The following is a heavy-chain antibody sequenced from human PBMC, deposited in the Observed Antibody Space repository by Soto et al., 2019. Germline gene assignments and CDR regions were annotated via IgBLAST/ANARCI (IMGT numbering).Heavy chain of an antibody. D-gene: IGHD3-10*01. CDR3: ASLPSGSSLWESYYYGMDV. V-gene: IGHV1-46*01. J-gene: IGHJ6*02. Sequence: QVQLVQSGAEVKKPGASVKVSCKASGYTFTSYYMHWVRQAPGQGLEWMGIINPSGGSTSYAQKFQGRVTMTWDTSTSTVYMELSSLRSEDTAVYYCASLPSGSSLWESYYYGMDVWGQGTTVTVSS. CDR1: GYTFTSYY. CDR2: INPSGGST.